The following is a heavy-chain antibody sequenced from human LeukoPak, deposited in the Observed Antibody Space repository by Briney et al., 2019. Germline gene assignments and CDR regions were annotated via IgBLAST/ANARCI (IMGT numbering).Heavy chain of an antibody. Sequence: GGSLRLFCAASGFTFSSYAMSWVRQAPGKGLEWVSGISDRGGYSYYADSVKGRFTFSRDNSKNTLYLQMNSLRAEDTAVYYCAKGWLWSTYDYWGQGTLVTVSS. CDR3: AKGWLWSTYDY. J-gene: IGHJ4*02. V-gene: IGHV3-23*01. CDR1: GFTFSSYA. CDR2: ISDRGGYS. D-gene: IGHD5-18*01.